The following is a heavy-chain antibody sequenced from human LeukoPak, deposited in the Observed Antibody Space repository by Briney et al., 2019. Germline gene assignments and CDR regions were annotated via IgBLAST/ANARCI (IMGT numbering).Heavy chain of an antibody. Sequence: SETLSLTCAVSGGSISSGGYSWSWIRQPPGKGLEWIGYIYYSGSTYYNPSLKSRVTISVDTSKNQFSLKLSSVTAADTAVYYCARAEGFGGFDPWGQGTLVTVSS. CDR3: ARAEGFGGFDP. CDR1: GGSISSGGYS. D-gene: IGHD3-10*01. V-gene: IGHV4-30-4*07. J-gene: IGHJ5*02. CDR2: IYYSGST.